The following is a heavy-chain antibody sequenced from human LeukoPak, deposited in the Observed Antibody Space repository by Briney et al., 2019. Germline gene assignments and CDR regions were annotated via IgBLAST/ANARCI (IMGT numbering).Heavy chain of an antibody. CDR3: ARGRPYAFDI. Sequence: ASVKVSCKASGDTFSRYAISWVRQAPGQGLKWMGGIIPIFGTADYAQKFQGRVTITADESTSTAYMELSSLRSEDTAVYYCARGRPYAFDIWGQGTMVTVPS. CDR1: GDTFSRYA. J-gene: IGHJ3*02. V-gene: IGHV1-69*13. CDR2: IIPIFGTA.